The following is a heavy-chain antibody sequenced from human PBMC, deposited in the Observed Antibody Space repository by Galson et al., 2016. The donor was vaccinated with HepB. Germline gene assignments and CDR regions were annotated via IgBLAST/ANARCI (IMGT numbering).Heavy chain of an antibody. J-gene: IGHJ4*02. CDR2: TYYKSRWYN. V-gene: IGHV6-1*01. D-gene: IGHD3-3*01. CDR1: GDSASSTSAA. CDR3: AKEVFFTGVASFFDN. Sequence: CAISGDSASSTSAAWNWIRQSPLRGLEWLGRTYYKSRWYNDYAVSMKSRIAISPDTSKNQFSLQLTSVTPEDTAVYFCAKEVFFTGVASFFDNWGQGALVTVSS.